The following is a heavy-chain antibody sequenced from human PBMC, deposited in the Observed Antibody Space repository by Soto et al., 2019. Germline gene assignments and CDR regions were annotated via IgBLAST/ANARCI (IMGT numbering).Heavy chain of an antibody. CDR3: ARGLRLGELSLVFDY. CDR1: GGSISSYY. V-gene: IGHV4-59*01. CDR2: VYYSGTT. D-gene: IGHD3-16*02. J-gene: IGHJ4*02. Sequence: SETLSLTCTVPGGSISSYYWSWIRQPPGKGLEWIGYVYYSGTTNYNPSLKSRVTISIDTSKNQFSLKLSSVTAADTAVYYCARGLRLGELSLVFDYWGQGTLVTVSS.